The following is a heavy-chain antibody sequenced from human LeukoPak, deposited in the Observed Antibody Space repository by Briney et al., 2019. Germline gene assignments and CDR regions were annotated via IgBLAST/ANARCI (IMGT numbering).Heavy chain of an antibody. CDR3: ARLNDYYYYYMDV. J-gene: IGHJ6*03. V-gene: IGHV4-39*01. CDR2: IHYSGNT. CDR1: GGSISSSNYY. Sequence: SETLSLTCTVSGGSISSSNYYWGWIRQPPGKGLEWIGSIHYSGNTYYSPSLKSRVTVSVDTSENQFSLKLSSVTAAGTAVYYCARLNDYYYYYMDVWGKGTTVTVSS.